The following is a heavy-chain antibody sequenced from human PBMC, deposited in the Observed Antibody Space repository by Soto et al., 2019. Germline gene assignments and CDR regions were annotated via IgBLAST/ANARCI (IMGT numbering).Heavy chain of an antibody. Sequence: SVKVSCKASGGTFSSYAISWVRQAPGQGLEWMGTLNPIFGTANYAQNFQGRVTITADESTSTAYMELNSLKSEDTAVYYCAGXPHGVFTGYVYYYGMGVWGQGTTVTVSS. D-gene: IGHD3-9*01. CDR1: GGTFSSYA. V-gene: IGHV1-69*13. CDR3: AGXPHGVFTGYVYYYGMGV. CDR2: LNPIFGTA. J-gene: IGHJ6*01.